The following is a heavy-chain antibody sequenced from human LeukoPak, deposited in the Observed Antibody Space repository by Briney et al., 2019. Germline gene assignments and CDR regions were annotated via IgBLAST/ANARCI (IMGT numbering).Heavy chain of an antibody. V-gene: IGHV1-2*02. CDR3: ARQSYYDFWSGHKYFDY. Sequence: ASVKVSCKASGYTFTGYYMHWVRQAPGQGLEWMGWINPNSGGTNYAQKFQGRVTMTRDTSISTAYMELSRLRSDDTAVYYCARQSYYDFWSGHKYFDYWAQGTLVTVSS. CDR2: INPNSGGT. CDR1: GYTFTGYY. D-gene: IGHD3-3*01. J-gene: IGHJ4*02.